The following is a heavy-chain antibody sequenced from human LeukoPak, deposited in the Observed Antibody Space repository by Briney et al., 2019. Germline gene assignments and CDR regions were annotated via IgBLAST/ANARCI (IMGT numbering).Heavy chain of an antibody. D-gene: IGHD3-3*01. Sequence: GGSLRLSCAASGFTFSNAWMSWVRQAPGKGLEWVGRIKSKTDGGTTDYAAPVKGRFTISRDDSKNTLYLQMNSLKTEDTAVYYCTTDSRPNEDFWRETLDMGFDYWGQGTLVTVSS. CDR3: TTDSRPNEDFWRETLDMGFDY. V-gene: IGHV3-15*01. J-gene: IGHJ4*02. CDR1: GFTFSNAW. CDR2: IKSKTDGGTT.